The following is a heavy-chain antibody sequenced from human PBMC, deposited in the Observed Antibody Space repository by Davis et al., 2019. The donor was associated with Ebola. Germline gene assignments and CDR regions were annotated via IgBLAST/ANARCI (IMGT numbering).Heavy chain of an antibody. CDR3: ASIGVELYFDY. CDR2: IYYSGST. V-gene: IGHV4-59*01. Sequence: PGGSLRLSCTVSGGSISSYYWSWIRQPPGKGLEWIGYIYYSGSTNYNPSLKSRVTISVDTSKNQFSLKLSSVTAADTAVYYCASIGVELYFDYWGQGTLVTVSS. CDR1: GGSISSYY. J-gene: IGHJ4*02. D-gene: IGHD2-21*01.